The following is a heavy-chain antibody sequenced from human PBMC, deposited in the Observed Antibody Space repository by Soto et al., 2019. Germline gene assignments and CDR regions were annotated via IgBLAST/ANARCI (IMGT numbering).Heavy chain of an antibody. Sequence: PGGSLRLSCAASGFTFSNYCIHWVRQAPGKGLEWVAAIWYDRSNKYYADSVKGRFTISRDNSKNTVYLQMNSLRAEYTVVYYCARVKVPVPDTAMVKYYFGMDVWGQGTTVTVSS. D-gene: IGHD5-18*01. CDR3: ARVKVPVPDTAMVKYYFGMDV. V-gene: IGHV3-33*01. J-gene: IGHJ6*02. CDR2: IWYDRSNK. CDR1: GFTFSNYC.